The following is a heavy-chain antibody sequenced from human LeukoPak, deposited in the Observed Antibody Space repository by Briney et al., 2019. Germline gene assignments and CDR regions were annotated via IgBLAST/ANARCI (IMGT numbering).Heavy chain of an antibody. Sequence: TGGSLRLSCAVSGVPFNNAWMSWARQAPGKGLEWVGRIKGKSAGGTTDYAAPVKGRFTILKDDSENTLYLQMNSLTTEDTAVYYCTWLYSDAFNIWGQGTMVTVSS. V-gene: IGHV3-15*01. CDR1: GVPFNNAW. CDR3: TWLYSDAFNI. CDR2: IKGKSAGGTT. D-gene: IGHD2-15*01. J-gene: IGHJ3*02.